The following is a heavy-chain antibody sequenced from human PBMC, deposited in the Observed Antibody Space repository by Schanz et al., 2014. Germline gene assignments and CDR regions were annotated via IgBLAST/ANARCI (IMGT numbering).Heavy chain of an antibody. D-gene: IGHD5-12*01. CDR2: LWHDGSKK. Sequence: QVQLVESGGAVVQPGRSLRLPCVASGSTFSSYDVFWVRQAPGKGLEWVAILWHDGSKKYYADSVKGRFTVSRDNSKNTLYLQLNSLRAEDTAVYYCARDFHGYGPHLDYWGQGSLVTVSS. J-gene: IGHJ4*02. V-gene: IGHV3-33*01. CDR1: GSTFSSYD. CDR3: ARDFHGYGPHLDY.